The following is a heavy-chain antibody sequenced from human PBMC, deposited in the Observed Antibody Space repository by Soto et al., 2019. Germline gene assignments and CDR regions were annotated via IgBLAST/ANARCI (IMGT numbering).Heavy chain of an antibody. V-gene: IGHV4-38-2*01. CDR2: IYHSGST. Sequence: SETLSLTCAVSGYSISSGYYGGWIRQPPGEGLEWVGSIYHSGSTYYNPSLKSRVTISVDPSKDQFSLKLSSVTAADTAVYYCARKGYDILTDYYPDWYFDLWGRGTLVTVSS. CDR1: GYSISSGYY. D-gene: IGHD3-9*01. CDR3: ARKGYDILTDYYPDWYFDL. J-gene: IGHJ2*01.